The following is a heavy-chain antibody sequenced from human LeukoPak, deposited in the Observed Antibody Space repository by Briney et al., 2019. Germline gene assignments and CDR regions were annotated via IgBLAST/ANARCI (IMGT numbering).Heavy chain of an antibody. V-gene: IGHV3-15*01. CDR2: IKSKTDGGTT. CDR3: TTMYNYYGSGSYYPLDY. Sequence: GGSLRLSCAASGFTFSNAWMSWVRQAPGKGLEWVGRIKSKTDGGTTDYAAPVKGRFTISRDDSKNTLYLQMNSPKTEDTAVYYCTTMYNYYGSGSYYPLDYWGQGTLVTVSS. CDR1: GFTFSNAW. D-gene: IGHD3-10*01. J-gene: IGHJ4*02.